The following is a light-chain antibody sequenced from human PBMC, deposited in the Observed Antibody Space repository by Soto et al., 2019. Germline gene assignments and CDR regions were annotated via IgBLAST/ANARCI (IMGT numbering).Light chain of an antibody. CDR1: QSVSSSY. CDR2: GAS. J-gene: IGKJ5*01. V-gene: IGKV3-20*01. Sequence: EIVLTQSPGTLSLSPGERATLSCRASQSVSSSYLAWYQQKPGQAPRLLIYGASSRATGIPDRFSGSGSGTDFTLTISRLEPEDFAVYYCQQYGSSPLITFGQVTQLEIK. CDR3: QQYGSSPLIT.